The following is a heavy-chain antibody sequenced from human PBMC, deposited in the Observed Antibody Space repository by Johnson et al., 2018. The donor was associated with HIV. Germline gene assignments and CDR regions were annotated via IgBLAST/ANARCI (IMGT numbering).Heavy chain of an antibody. D-gene: IGHD1-26*01. CDR3: AKAKWGAAFDL. J-gene: IGHJ3*01. CDR1: GFTFSSYA. Sequence: QVQLVESGGGVVQPGRSLRLSCAASGFTFSSYAMHWVRQAPGKGLAWVAVISYAGSNKYYANSVKGRFTISRDNAKNTLYLQMNSLRADDTAVYYCAKAKWGAAFDLWGQGTLVIVSS. CDR2: ISYAGSNK. V-gene: IGHV3-30-3*01.